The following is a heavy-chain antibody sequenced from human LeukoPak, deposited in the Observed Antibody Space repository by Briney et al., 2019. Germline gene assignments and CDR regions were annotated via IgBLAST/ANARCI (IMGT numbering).Heavy chain of an antibody. CDR2: IYSGTI. CDR3: ARRDGAYSHPYDY. J-gene: IGHJ4*02. Sequence: PGGSLRLSCTVSGFTFSSNSMSWVRQAPGKGLEWVSFIYSGTIHYSDSVKGRFTISSDNSNNTLYLQMSSLRAEDTAGYYCARRDGAYSHPYDYWGQGTLVTVSS. CDR1: GFTFSSNS. D-gene: IGHD4-23*01. V-gene: IGHV3-53*01.